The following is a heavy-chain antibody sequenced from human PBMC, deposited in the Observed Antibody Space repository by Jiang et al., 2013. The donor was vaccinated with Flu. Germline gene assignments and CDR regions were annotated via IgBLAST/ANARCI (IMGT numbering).Heavy chain of an antibody. CDR2: ISTDGDLT. J-gene: IGHJ3*02. V-gene: IGHV3-64*01. Sequence: RLSCAASGFAFSRYAMNWVRQAPGKGLEYVAAISTDGDLTYYANSVRGRFTISRDNSKNTVYLQMGSLRAEDMAVYYCARVEWEQFHTSDIWGQGTMVTVSS. CDR3: ARVEWEQFHTSDI. D-gene: IGHD1-26*01. CDR1: GFAFSRYA.